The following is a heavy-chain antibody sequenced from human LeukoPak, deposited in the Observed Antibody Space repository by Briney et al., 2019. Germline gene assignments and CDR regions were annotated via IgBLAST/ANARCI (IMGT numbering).Heavy chain of an antibody. Sequence: PSETLSLTCTVSGGSISSSSYYWGWIRQPPGKGLEWIGSIYYSGSTYYNPSLKSRVTISVDTSKNQFSLKLSSVTAADTAVYYCARQPWFGEVIVYFDYWGQGTPVTVSS. J-gene: IGHJ4*02. CDR3: ARQPWFGEVIVYFDY. CDR2: IYYSGST. V-gene: IGHV4-39*01. D-gene: IGHD3-10*01. CDR1: GGSISSSSYY.